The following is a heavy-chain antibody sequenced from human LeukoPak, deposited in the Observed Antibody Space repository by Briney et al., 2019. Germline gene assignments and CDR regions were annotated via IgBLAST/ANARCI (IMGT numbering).Heavy chain of an antibody. V-gene: IGHV3-33*01. CDR3: ARDGYCSSTSCFSWAFDI. CDR1: GFTFSSYG. Sequence: GGSLRLSCAASGFTFSSYGMHWVRQAPGKGREWVAVIWYDGSNKYYADSVKGRFTISRDNSKDTLYLQMNSLRAEDTAVYYCARDGYCSSTSCFSWAFDIWGQGTMVTVSS. J-gene: IGHJ3*02. D-gene: IGHD2-2*03. CDR2: IWYDGSNK.